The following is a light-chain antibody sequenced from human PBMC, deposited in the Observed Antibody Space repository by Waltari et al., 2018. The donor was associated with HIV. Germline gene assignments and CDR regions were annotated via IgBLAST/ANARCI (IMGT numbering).Light chain of an antibody. J-gene: IGLJ3*02. Sequence: YVLTQPPSVSVVPGEMARLTCGGNNIGNKGVHWYQLKSGQAPLLVIFDNVDRPSRITERFSGSISGFTATLAISRVEPGDEAVYYCQVWDRPSDQWVFGGGTTLIV. CDR3: QVWDRPSDQWV. V-gene: IGLV3-21*01. CDR2: DNV. CDR1: NIGNKG.